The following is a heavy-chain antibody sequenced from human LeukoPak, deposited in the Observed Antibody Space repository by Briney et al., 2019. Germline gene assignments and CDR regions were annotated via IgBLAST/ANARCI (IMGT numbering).Heavy chain of an antibody. CDR1: GYTFTHYQ. J-gene: IGHJ4*02. Sequence: ASVKVSCKATGYTFTHYQMHWVRQAPGQGLEWMGIINPNGGSTSYAQRFQGRVTMTRDTSTSTVYMELSSLRSEDTAVYYCAREPRTAGRRDGYNYPFYWGQGTLVTVSS. CDR3: AREPRTAGRRDGYNYPFY. D-gene: IGHD5-24*01. V-gene: IGHV1-46*01. CDR2: INPNGGST.